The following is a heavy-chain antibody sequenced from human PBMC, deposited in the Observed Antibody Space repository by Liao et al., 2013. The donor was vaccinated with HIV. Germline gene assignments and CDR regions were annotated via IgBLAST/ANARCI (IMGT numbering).Heavy chain of an antibody. D-gene: IGHD3-10*01. CDR3: ARAKLAGYGSATHLDH. J-gene: IGHJ4*02. CDR2: IFHSGIT. Sequence: QVQLRESGPGLVKPSQTLSLTCTVSGDSISSSEYFWSWIRQSPGKGLEWIGYIFHSGITYYNPSLQSRVTISIDTSRSQFSLKLRSVTATDTAVYYCARAKLAGYGSATHLDHWGQGTPVAVSS. CDR1: GDSISSSEYF. V-gene: IGHV4-30-4*08.